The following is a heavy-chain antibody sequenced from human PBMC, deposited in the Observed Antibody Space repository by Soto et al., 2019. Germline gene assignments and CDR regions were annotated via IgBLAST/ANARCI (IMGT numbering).Heavy chain of an antibody. Sequence: SETLSLTCTVSGGSISSYYWSWIRQPPGKGLEWIGYIYYSGSTNYNPSLKSRVTISVDTSKNQFSLKLSSVTAADTAVYYCATLTNRGTPPYYYYGMDVWGQGTTVTVSS. V-gene: IGHV4-59*01. CDR2: IYYSGST. CDR1: GGSISSYY. D-gene: IGHD3-3*01. CDR3: ATLTNRGTPPYYYYGMDV. J-gene: IGHJ6*02.